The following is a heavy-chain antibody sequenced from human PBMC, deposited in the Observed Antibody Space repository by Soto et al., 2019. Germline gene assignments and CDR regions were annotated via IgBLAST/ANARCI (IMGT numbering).Heavy chain of an antibody. D-gene: IGHD6-19*01. CDR2: IYYSGST. Sequence: SETLSLTCTVSGGSISSGGYYWSWIRQHPGKGLEWIGYIYYSGSTYYNPSLKSRVTISVDTSKNQFSLKLSSVTAADTAVYYCARGVRIVAGIGNYFDYWGQGTLVTVSS. CDR3: ARGVRIVAGIGNYFDY. V-gene: IGHV4-31*03. CDR1: GGSISSGGYY. J-gene: IGHJ4*02.